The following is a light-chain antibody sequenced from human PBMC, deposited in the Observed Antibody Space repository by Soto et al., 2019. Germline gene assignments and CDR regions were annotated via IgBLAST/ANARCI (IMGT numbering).Light chain of an antibody. V-gene: IGLV2-11*01. J-gene: IGLJ3*02. CDR1: SSTVGGYKY. CDR2: DVS. CDR3: CSYAGSYTLV. Sequence: QSALTQPASVSGSPGQSVTISCTGSSSTVGGYKYVSWYQQHPGKAPKVIIYDVSKRPSGVPDRFSGSKSGNTASLTISGLQVEDEADYYCCSYAGSYTLVFGGGTKLTVL.